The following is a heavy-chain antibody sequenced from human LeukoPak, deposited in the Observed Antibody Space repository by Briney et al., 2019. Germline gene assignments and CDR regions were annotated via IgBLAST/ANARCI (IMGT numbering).Heavy chain of an antibody. V-gene: IGHV4-34*01. CDR3: ARKTDSGGQGDY. D-gene: IGHD3-22*01. J-gene: IGHJ4*02. CDR1: GGSISSYY. Sequence: SETLSLTCTVSGGSISSYYWSWIRQPPGKGLEWIGEINHSGSTNYNPSLKSRVTISVDTSKNQFSLKLSSVTAADTAVYYCARKTDSGGQGDYWGPGTLVTVSS. CDR2: INHSGST.